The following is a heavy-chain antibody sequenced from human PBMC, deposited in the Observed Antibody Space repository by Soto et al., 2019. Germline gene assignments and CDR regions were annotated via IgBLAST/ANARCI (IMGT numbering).Heavy chain of an antibody. V-gene: IGHV4-34*01. CDR3: ARGDCSGGSCYRTSWFDP. J-gene: IGHJ5*02. CDR2: INHSGST. CDR1: GGSFSGYY. D-gene: IGHD2-15*01. Sequence: QVRLQQWGAGLLKPSETLSLTCAVYGGSFSGYYWSWIRQPPGKGLEWIGEINHSGSTNYNPSLKSRVTISVDTSKNQFSLKLSSVTAADTAVYYCARGDCSGGSCYRTSWFDPWGQGTLVTVSS.